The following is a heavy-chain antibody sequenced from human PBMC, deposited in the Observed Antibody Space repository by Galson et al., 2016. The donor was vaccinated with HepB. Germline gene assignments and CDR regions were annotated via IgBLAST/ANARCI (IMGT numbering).Heavy chain of an antibody. D-gene: IGHD1-1*01. J-gene: IGHJ4*02. V-gene: IGHV3-23*01. CDR3: TKERLVRRIFDH. Sequence: SLRLSCAASGFVFSNFGLSWVRQAPGKGLEWVASLSTRRTTYYSDSVQGRFTISRDNSNNTLYLQMNGLRAEDTAVYYCTKERLVRRIFDHWGQGTLLTVSS. CDR1: GFVFSNFG. CDR2: LSTRRTT.